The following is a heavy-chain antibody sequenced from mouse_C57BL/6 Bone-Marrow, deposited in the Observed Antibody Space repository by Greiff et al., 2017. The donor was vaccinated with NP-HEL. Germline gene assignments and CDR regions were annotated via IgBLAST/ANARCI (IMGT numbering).Heavy chain of an antibody. J-gene: IGHJ2*01. CDR1: GYTFTSYW. D-gene: IGHD1-1*02. V-gene: IGHV1-50*01. Sequence: MESCKASGYTFTSYWMQWVKQRPGQGLEWIGEIDPSDSYTNYNQKFKGKATLTVDTSSSTAYMQLSSLTSEDSAVYYCAREGGRHYFDYWGQGTTLTVSS. CDR3: AREGGRHYFDY. CDR2: IDPSDSYT.